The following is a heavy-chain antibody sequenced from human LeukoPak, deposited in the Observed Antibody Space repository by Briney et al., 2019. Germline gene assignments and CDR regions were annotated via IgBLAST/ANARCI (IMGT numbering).Heavy chain of an antibody. V-gene: IGHV4-4*09. CDR2: MSSSGST. CDR1: GGSISRYY. J-gene: IGHJ6*03. CDR3: VRLGPCGDDTYYMDV. D-gene: IGHD4-17*01. Sequence: SETLSLTCTVSGGSISRYYWSWIRQPPGKGLEWIGYMSSSGSTNYNPPLKSRVSISVDTSKNQFSLKLSSVTAADTAVYYCVRLGPCGDDTYYMDVWGKGTTVTVSS.